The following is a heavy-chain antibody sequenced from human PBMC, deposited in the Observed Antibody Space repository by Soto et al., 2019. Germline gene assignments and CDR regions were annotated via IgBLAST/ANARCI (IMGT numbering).Heavy chain of an antibody. CDR1: GYTFTSYD. J-gene: IGHJ6*02. Sequence: ASVKVSCKASGYTFTSYDINWVRQATGQGLEWMGWMNPNSGNTGYAQKFQGRVTMTRNTSISTAYMELSSLRSEDTAVYYCARAHSSSWYLYYYYYYGMDVWGQGTTVTVSS. D-gene: IGHD6-13*01. V-gene: IGHV1-8*01. CDR3: ARAHSSSWYLYYYYYYGMDV. CDR2: MNPNSGNT.